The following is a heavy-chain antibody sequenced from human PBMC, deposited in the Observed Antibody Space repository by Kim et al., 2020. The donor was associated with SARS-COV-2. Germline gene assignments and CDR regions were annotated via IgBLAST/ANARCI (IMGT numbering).Heavy chain of an antibody. J-gene: IGHJ5*02. V-gene: IGHV1-69*01. CDR3: ASPYYYDSSGYA. D-gene: IGHD3-22*01. Sequence: NYAQKFQGRVTITADESTSTAYMELSSLRSEDTAVYYCASPYYYDSSGYAWGQGTLVTVSS.